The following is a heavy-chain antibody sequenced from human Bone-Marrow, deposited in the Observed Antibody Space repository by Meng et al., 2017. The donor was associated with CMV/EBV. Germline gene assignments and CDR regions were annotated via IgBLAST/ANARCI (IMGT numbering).Heavy chain of an antibody. Sequence: SETLSLTCTVSGGSISSYYWSWIRQPPGKGLEWTGYIYYSGSTNYNPSLKSRVPISVDTSKNQFSLKLSSVTAADTAVYYCARGNSSPWYYYYGMDVWGQGTTVTVSS. CDR2: IYYSGST. D-gene: IGHD6-13*01. CDR1: GGSISSYY. V-gene: IGHV4-59*01. J-gene: IGHJ6*02. CDR3: ARGNSSPWYYYYGMDV.